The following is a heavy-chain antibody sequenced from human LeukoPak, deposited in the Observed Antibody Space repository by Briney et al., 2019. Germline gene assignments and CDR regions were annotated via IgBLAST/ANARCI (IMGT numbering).Heavy chain of an antibody. D-gene: IGHD3-10*01. V-gene: IGHV4-59*01. CDR1: GGSISRYY. J-gene: IGHJ3*02. Sequence: PWETLSLTCTVSGGSISRYYWSWIRRPPGKGLEWIGYIDDSGNTNYNPSLKSQVTISVDKSKNQFSLKLSFVTAADMAMYYCARSDYHNSGSHTVFDAFDIWGQGTRVTVSS. CDR3: ARSDYHNSGSHTVFDAFDI. CDR2: IDDSGNT.